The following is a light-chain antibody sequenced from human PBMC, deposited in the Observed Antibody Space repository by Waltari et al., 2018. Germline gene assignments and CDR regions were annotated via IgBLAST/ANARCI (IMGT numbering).Light chain of an antibody. Sequence: EIVLTQSPATLSLSPGERATLSCRASQSISKYLAWYQQKPGQAPRLLIYHACSRAAGIPDRFSGSGSGTDFSLSISRLEPEDFAVYYCQHYESLPVTFGQGTKVEIK. J-gene: IGKJ1*01. CDR3: QHYESLPVT. CDR1: QSISKY. V-gene: IGKV3-20*01. CDR2: HAC.